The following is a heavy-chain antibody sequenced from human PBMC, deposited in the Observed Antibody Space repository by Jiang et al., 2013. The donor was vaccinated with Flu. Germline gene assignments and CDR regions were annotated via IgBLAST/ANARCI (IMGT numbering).Heavy chain of an antibody. CDR2: INAGNGNT. J-gene: IGHJ1*01. D-gene: IGHD5-12*01. CDR3: ARARRKGDIEGP. CDR1: GYTFTSYA. Sequence: SGAEVKKPGASVKVSCKASGYTFTSYAMHWVRQAPGQRLEWMGWINAGNGNTKYSQKFQGRVTITRDTRTKTAYMELRSLTSADTAVYYCARARRKGDIEGPWGQG. V-gene: IGHV1-3*01.